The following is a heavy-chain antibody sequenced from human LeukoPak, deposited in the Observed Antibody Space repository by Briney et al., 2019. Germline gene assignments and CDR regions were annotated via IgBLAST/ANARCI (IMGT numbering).Heavy chain of an antibody. V-gene: IGHV4-39*01. D-gene: IGHD1-26*01. CDR3: ARLVEVGATNKYFDY. CDR2: LYYTGTT. CDR1: GRSIINSSYF. J-gene: IGHJ4*02. Sequence: SETLSLTCTVSGRSIINSSYFWGWIRQTPGKGLEWIGSLYYTGTTSYNPSLKSRVTISADTSTNQILLTLTSVTAADTAVYYCARLVEVGATNKYFDYWGQGTLVTVSS.